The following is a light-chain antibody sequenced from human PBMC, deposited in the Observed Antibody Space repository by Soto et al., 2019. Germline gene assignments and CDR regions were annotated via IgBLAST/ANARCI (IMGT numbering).Light chain of an antibody. CDR2: EVT. CDR1: SSDVGSYNL. CDR3: CSYAGSTTPVV. Sequence: QSVLTQPASVSGSPGQSITISCAGTSSDVGSYNLVSWYQQHPGKAPKLMICEVTKRPSGVSNRFSGSKSGNTASLTISGLQAEDEANYYCCSYAGSTTPVVFGGGTKLTV. V-gene: IGLV2-23*02. J-gene: IGLJ2*01.